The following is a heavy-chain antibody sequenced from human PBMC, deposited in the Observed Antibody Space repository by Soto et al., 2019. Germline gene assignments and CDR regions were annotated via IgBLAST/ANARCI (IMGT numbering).Heavy chain of an antibody. Sequence: QVQLVQSGAEVKKPGSSVKVSCKASGGTFSSYAISWVRQAPGQGLEWMGGIIPIFGTANYAQKFQGRVTITADESTSTAYMELSSLRSEDTAVYYCARAGRVWGIAAYENWFDPWGQGTLVTVSS. V-gene: IGHV1-69*01. J-gene: IGHJ5*02. CDR2: IIPIFGTA. D-gene: IGHD6-13*01. CDR1: GGTFSSYA. CDR3: ARAGRVWGIAAYENWFDP.